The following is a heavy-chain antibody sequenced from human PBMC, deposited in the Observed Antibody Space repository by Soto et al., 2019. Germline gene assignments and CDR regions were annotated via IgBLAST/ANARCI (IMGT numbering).Heavy chain of an antibody. CDR1: GYTFSSNG. D-gene: IGHD6-19*01. V-gene: IGHV1-18*04. J-gene: IGHJ4*02. CDR2: ISTFNGNA. CDR3: ARLHGYSSGWYDY. Sequence: QVQLVQSGAEVKKPGASVKVSCKASGYTFSSNGVSWVRQAPGQGLEWKGWISTFNGNANYAQKFQGRVTMTTDTSTNTAYMELTSLSSDDTAVYYCARLHGYSSGWYDYLGQGTLVTVSS.